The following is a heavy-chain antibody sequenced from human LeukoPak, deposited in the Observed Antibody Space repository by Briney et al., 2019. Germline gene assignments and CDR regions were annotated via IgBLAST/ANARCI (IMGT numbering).Heavy chain of an antibody. CDR2: TYQRSKWYN. CDR3: ARSPSPYSSGWYFDY. Sequence: SQTLSLTCAISGDSVSINSAAWNWIRQSPSRGLEWLGRTYQRSKWYNDYAVSVESRITINPDISKNQFSLQLNSVTPEDTAVYYCARSPSPYSSGWYFDYWGQGTLVTVSS. J-gene: IGHJ4*02. D-gene: IGHD6-19*01. V-gene: IGHV6-1*01. CDR1: GDSVSINSAA.